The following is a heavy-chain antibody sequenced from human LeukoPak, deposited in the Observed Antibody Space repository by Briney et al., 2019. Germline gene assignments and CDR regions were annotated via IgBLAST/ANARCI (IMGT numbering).Heavy chain of an antibody. CDR3: ARGHYYDSSGYYLDY. V-gene: IGHV3-21*01. D-gene: IGHD3-22*01. CDR2: ISSSSSYI. J-gene: IGHJ4*02. Sequence: GGSLRLSCAASGFTFSSYSMNWVRQAPGKGLEWVSSISSSSSYIYYADSVKGRFTISRDNAKNSLYLQMNSLRAEDTAVYYCARGHYYDSSGYYLDYWGQGTLVTVSS. CDR1: GFTFSSYS.